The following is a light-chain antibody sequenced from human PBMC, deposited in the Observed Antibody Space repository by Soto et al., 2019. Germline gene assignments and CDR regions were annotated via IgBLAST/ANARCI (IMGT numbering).Light chain of an antibody. V-gene: IGKV1-39*01. CDR2: DVS. CDR3: QQSYSISIT. CDR1: QRISPY. Sequence: DIHMAQSPSSLSASVGDGVTITCRASQRISPYLTWDQQTPGKAPRLLIYDVSSLQSGVPSRFSGSGSGTDFTLTISSLQHEDFATYYCQQSYSISITFGQGTRLEIK. J-gene: IGKJ5*01.